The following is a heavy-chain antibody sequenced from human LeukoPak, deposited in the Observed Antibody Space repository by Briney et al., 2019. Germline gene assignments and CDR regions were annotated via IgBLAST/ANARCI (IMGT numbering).Heavy chain of an antibody. CDR2: ISYSGKT. CDR1: VGSINNYY. Sequence: SETLSLTCTVSVGSINNYYWSWIRQSPGKGLEWIGYISYSGKTDYNPSLKSRITMSVDASMKHFSLKLSSVTAADTAVYYCARGEFYYFSGNYWGFDYWGQGIQVTVSS. J-gene: IGHJ4*02. D-gene: IGHD3-10*01. CDR3: ARGEFYYFSGNYWGFDY. V-gene: IGHV4-59*01.